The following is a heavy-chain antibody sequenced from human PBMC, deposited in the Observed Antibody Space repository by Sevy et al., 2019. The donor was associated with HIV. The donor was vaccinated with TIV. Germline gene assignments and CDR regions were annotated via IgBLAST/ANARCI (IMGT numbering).Heavy chain of an antibody. J-gene: IGHJ4*02. D-gene: IGHD6-25*01. CDR2: IKQDGSEK. CDR1: GFTFSSYW. Sequence: GGSLRLSCAASGFTFSSYWMSWVRQAPVKGLEWVANIKQDGSEKYYVDSVKGRVTISRDNAKNSLYLQMNSLRAEDTAVYYCAGDMKAAGSSYYFDYWGQGTLVTVSS. V-gene: IGHV3-7*01. CDR3: AGDMKAAGSSYYFDY.